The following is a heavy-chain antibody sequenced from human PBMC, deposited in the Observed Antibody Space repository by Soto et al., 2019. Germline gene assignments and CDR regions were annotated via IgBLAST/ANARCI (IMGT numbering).Heavy chain of an antibody. J-gene: IGHJ5*02. V-gene: IGHV1-18*01. CDR2: ISAYNGNT. Sequence: WASVKVSCKASGYTFTSYGISWVRQAPGQGLEWMGWISAYNGNTNYAQKLQGRVTMTTDTSTSTAYMELRSLRSDDTAVYYCARDGSMVRGVPPSNWFDPWGQGTLVTVSS. CDR3: ARDGSMVRGVPPSNWFDP. CDR1: GYTFTSYG. D-gene: IGHD3-10*01.